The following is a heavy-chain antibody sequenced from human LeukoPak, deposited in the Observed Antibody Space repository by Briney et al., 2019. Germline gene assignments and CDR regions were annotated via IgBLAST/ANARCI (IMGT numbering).Heavy chain of an antibody. D-gene: IGHD2-2*01. Sequence: SETLSLTCTVSGGSISSGGYYWSWIRQPPGKGLEWIGYIYHSGSTYYNPSLKSRVTISVDRSKNQFSLKLSSVTAADTAVYYCARDGVEVPAADYYYYMDVWGKGTTVTVSS. CDR2: IYHSGST. CDR3: ARDGVEVPAADYYYYMDV. CDR1: GGSISSGGYY. V-gene: IGHV4-30-2*01. J-gene: IGHJ6*03.